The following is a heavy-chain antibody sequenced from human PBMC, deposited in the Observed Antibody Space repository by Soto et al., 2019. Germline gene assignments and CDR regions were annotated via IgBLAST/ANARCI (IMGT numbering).Heavy chain of an antibody. CDR2: ISSSGSTI. V-gene: IGHV3-48*03. Sequence: GGSLRLSCAASGFTFSSYEMNWVRQAPGKGLEWVSYISSSGSTIYYADSVKGRFTISRDNAKNSLYLQMNSLRAEDTAVYYCARALTAMASFFDYWGQGPLVTVSS. D-gene: IGHD5-18*01. CDR3: ARALTAMASFFDY. J-gene: IGHJ4*02. CDR1: GFTFSSYE.